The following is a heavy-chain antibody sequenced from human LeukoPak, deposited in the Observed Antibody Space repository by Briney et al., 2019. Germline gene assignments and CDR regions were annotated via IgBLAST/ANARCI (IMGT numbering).Heavy chain of an antibody. J-gene: IGHJ6*03. Sequence: ASVKVSCKASGGTFSSYAISWVRQAPGQGLEWMGGIIPIFGTANYAQKFQGRVTITADKSTSTAYMELSSLRSEGTAVYYCATTTGGAAGLHYYYYYMDVWGKGTTVTVSS. V-gene: IGHV1-69*06. CDR1: GGTFSSYA. D-gene: IGHD3-16*01. CDR3: ATTTGGAAGLHYYYYYMDV. CDR2: IIPIFGTA.